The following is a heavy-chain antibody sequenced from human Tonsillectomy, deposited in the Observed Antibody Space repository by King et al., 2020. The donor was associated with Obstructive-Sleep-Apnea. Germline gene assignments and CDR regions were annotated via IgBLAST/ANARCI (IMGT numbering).Heavy chain of an antibody. CDR3: ARHSTWFDP. CDR2: IYYSGST. Sequence: VQLQESGPGLVKPSETLSLTCTVSGGSIISYYWSWIRQPPGKGLEWIGYIYYSGSTNYNPSRKSRVTISVDTSKNQFSLKLSSVTAADTAVYYCARHSTWFDPWGQGTLVTVSS. CDR1: GGSIISYY. V-gene: IGHV4-59*08. J-gene: IGHJ5*02.